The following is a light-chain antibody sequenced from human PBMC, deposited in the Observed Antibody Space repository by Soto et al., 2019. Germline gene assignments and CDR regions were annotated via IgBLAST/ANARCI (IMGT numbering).Light chain of an antibody. Sequence: EILLTQSPGTLSLSPGERATLSCRASQSLSGNYLAWYQQKPGQAPRLLIYGASNRATGIPERFSGSGSGTDFTLTISRLEPEDFAVYYCQQHGSSPITFGQGTRLEI. CDR3: QQHGSSPIT. CDR2: GAS. CDR1: QSLSGNY. J-gene: IGKJ5*01. V-gene: IGKV3-20*01.